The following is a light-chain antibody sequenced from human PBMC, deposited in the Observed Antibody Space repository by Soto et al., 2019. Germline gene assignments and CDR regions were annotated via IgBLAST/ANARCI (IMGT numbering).Light chain of an antibody. CDR1: SSNIGSNT. V-gene: IGLV1-44*01. Sequence: QSVLTQPPSASGTPGQRVTISCSGSSSNIGSNTVNWYQQLPGTAPKLLIYSNNQRPSGVPDRFSGSKSSTSASLAICGLQSEDEADYYCAAWDDSLNGGVFGGGTEVTVL. CDR3: AAWDDSLNGGV. J-gene: IGLJ3*02. CDR2: SNN.